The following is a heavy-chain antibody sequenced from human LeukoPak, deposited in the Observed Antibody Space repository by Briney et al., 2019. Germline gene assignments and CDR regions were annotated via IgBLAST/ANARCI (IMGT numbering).Heavy chain of an antibody. V-gene: IGHV3-73*01. CDR3: TGMARGVKDFDY. CDR1: GFSFSGSA. CDR2: IRSKANSYAT. J-gene: IGHJ4*02. Sequence: GGSLRLSCAASGFSFSGSAMHWVRQASGKGLEWVGRIRSKANSYATAYAASVKGRFTISRDDSKNTAYLQMNSLKTEDTAVYYCTGMARGVKDFDYWGQGTLVTVSS. D-gene: IGHD3-10*01.